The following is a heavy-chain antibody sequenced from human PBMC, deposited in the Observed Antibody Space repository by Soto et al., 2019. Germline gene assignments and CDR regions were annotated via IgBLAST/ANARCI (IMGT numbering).Heavy chain of an antibody. J-gene: IGHJ6*02. CDR2: IIPIFGTA. Sequence: GASVKVSCKASGGTFSSYAISWVRQAPGQGLEWMGGIIPIFGTANYAQKFQGRVTITADESTSTAYTELSSLRSEDTAVYYCARVIADTAMVTGYYYYGMDVWGQGTTVTVSS. CDR3: ARVIADTAMVTGYYYYGMDV. D-gene: IGHD5-18*01. CDR1: GGTFSSYA. V-gene: IGHV1-69*13.